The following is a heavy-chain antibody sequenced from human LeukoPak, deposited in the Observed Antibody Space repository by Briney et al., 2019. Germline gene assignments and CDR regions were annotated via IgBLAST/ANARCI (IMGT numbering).Heavy chain of an antibody. CDR2: ISGSGGRT. Sequence: GGSLRLSCAASGFTFSSYAMSWVRQAPGKGLEWVSVISGSGGRTYYADSVKGLFTISRDNSKNTLYLQMNSLRAEDTAVYYCARADIVATIDYWGQGTLVTVSS. CDR1: GFTFSSYA. V-gene: IGHV3-23*01. CDR3: ARADIVATIDY. J-gene: IGHJ4*02. D-gene: IGHD5-12*01.